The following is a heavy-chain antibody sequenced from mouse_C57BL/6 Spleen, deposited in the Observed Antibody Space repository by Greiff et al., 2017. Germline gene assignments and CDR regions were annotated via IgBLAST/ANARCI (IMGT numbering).Heavy chain of an antibody. CDR1: GYTFTSYD. Sequence: VKLQESGPELVKPGASVKLSCKASGYTFTSYDINWVKQRPGQGLEWIGWIYPRDGSTKYNEKFKGKATLTVDTSSSTAYMELHSLTSEDSAVYFCAGRTMVKGGGCFDVWGTGTTVTVSS. CDR2: IYPRDGST. J-gene: IGHJ1*03. CDR3: AGRTMVKGGGCFDV. V-gene: IGHV1-85*01. D-gene: IGHD2-13*01.